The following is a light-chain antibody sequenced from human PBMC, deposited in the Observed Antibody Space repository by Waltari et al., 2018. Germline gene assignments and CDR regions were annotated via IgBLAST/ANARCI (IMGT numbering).Light chain of an antibody. J-gene: IGLJ2*01. Sequence: SYVLTQPPSVSVAPGQTATITRGGDSIGSNSVHWYQQKPGQSPVMVVYYDSGRPSGIPERFSGSSSGNTATLTIRRVEAGDEADYYCRVWDSSINHAVFGEGTKLTVL. CDR1: SIGSNS. CDR3: RVWDSSINHAV. CDR2: YDS. V-gene: IGLV3-21*02.